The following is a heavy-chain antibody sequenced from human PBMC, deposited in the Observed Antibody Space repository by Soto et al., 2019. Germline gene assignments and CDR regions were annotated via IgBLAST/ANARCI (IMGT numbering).Heavy chain of an antibody. V-gene: IGHV3-48*01. CDR2: ISSSSSTI. J-gene: IGHJ6*02. CDR3: AREAYCSGGSCYSGGLVVTTVGYYGMDV. D-gene: IGHD2-15*01. CDR1: GFTFSSYS. Sequence: GGSLRLSCAASGFTFSSYSMNWVRQAPGKGLEWVSYISSSSSTIYYADSVKGRFTISRDNAKNSLYLQMNSLRAEDTAVYYCAREAYCSGGSCYSGGLVVTTVGYYGMDVWGQGTTVTVSS.